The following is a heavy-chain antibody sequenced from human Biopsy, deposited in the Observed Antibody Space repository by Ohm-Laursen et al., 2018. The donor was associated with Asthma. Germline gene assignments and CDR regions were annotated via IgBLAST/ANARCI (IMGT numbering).Heavy chain of an antibody. D-gene: IGHD6-19*01. V-gene: IGHV3-30*03. CDR1: RFTYE. CDR2: VSYDGGVA. CDR3: AREGVAGTHIED. J-gene: IGHJ4*02. Sequence: SLRLSCSASRFTYEMHWVRQAPGKGLEWVAVVSYDGGVAHYADSMKGRFTISRDNSKNTLSLQMNSLTAEDTAVYYCAREGVAGTHIEDWGQGTLVTVSS.